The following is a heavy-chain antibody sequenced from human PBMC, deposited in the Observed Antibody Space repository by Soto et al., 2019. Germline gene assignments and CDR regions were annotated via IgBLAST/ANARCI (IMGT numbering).Heavy chain of an antibody. CDR3: ARKLGVGNSENWYFDL. V-gene: IGHV2-70*11. CDR1: GFSLTTRTVG. J-gene: IGHJ2*01. D-gene: IGHD4-4*01. Sequence: SGPTLVNPTQTLTLTCTFSGFSLTTRTVGVGWVRHPPGEALEWLARIDWDGDKYYSTSLKTRLTISKDTSKNQVVLTMTNMDPVDTATYYCARKLGVGNSENWYFDLWGRGTLVTVSS. CDR2: IDWDGDK.